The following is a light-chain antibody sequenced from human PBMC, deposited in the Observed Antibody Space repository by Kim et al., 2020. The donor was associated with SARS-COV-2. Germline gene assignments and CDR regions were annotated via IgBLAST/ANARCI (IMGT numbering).Light chain of an antibody. CDR3: QKYNSAPWT. CDR1: QDIANS. Sequence: ASIGDRVTITCRASQDIANSLAWYQQKPGKVPQVLIYGASTLQSGVPSRFSGSGSGTEFTLTIGSLQTEDVATYCCQKYNSAPWTFGPGTKVDIK. J-gene: IGKJ1*01. V-gene: IGKV1-27*01. CDR2: GAS.